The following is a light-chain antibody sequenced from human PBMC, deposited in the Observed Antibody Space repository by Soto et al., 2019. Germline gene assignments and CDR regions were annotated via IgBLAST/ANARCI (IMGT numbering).Light chain of an antibody. Sequence: QSVLTQPPSVSGAPGQRVTISCAGTSSNIGAGYGVHWYQQLPGRAPKLLIHNYVNRPSGVPYRFSGSKSGTSASLAITGLQGDDEGDDYCQSYESNLSASLFGGGTKLTVL. CDR3: QSYESNLSASL. CDR2: NYV. V-gene: IGLV1-40*01. J-gene: IGLJ2*01. CDR1: SSNIGAGYG.